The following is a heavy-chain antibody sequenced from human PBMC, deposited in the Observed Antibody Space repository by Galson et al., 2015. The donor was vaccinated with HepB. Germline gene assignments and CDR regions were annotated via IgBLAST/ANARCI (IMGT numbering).Heavy chain of an antibody. CDR3: ARDGDVSYYGSGSS. CDR1: GFTFSSYS. Sequence: SLRLSCAASGFTFSSYSMNWVRQAPGKGLEWVSSISSSSSYIYYADSVKGRFTISRDNAKNSLYLQMNSLRAEDTAVYYCARDGDVSYYGSGSSWGQGTLVTVSS. D-gene: IGHD3-10*01. V-gene: IGHV3-21*01. CDR2: ISSSSSYI. J-gene: IGHJ5*02.